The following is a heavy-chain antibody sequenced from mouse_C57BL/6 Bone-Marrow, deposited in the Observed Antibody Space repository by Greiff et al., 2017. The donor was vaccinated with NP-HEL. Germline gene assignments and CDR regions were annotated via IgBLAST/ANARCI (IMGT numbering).Heavy chain of an antibody. J-gene: IGHJ1*03. CDR1: GFNIKDDY. D-gene: IGHD2-3*01. CDR3: TTDDYWYFDV. V-gene: IGHV14-4*01. CDR2: IDPENGDT. Sequence: EVKLMESRAELVRPGASVKLSCTASGFNIKDDYMHWVKQRPEQGLEWIGWIDPENGDTEYASKFQGKATITADTSSNTAYLQLSSLTSEDTAVYYCTTDDYWYFDVWGTGTTVTVSS.